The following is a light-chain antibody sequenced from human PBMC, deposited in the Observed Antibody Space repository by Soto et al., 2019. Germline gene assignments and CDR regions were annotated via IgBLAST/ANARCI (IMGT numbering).Light chain of an antibody. CDR2: EVS. Sequence: QSALTQPASVSGSPGQSITISCTGTSSDVGDYNYVSWFRQHPGKAPKLMIYEVSNRPSGVSNRFSGSKSGNTASLTISWIQPDDEADYYCRSYTTSSTFYVFGTGTKLTVL. CDR1: SSDVGDYNY. V-gene: IGLV2-14*01. CDR3: RSYTTSSTFYV. J-gene: IGLJ1*01.